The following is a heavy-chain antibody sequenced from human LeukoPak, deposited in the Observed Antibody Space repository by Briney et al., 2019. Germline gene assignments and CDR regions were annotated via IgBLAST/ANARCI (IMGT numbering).Heavy chain of an antibody. Sequence: PGGSLRLSCAASGFTFSSYSMNWVRQAPGKGLEWVSSISSSSSYIYYADSVKGRFTISRDNAKNSLYLQMNSLRAEDTAVYYCARDGSSCSGGSCYQYGMDVWGQGTTVTVSS. V-gene: IGHV3-21*01. CDR3: ARDGSSCSGGSCYQYGMDV. D-gene: IGHD2-15*01. J-gene: IGHJ6*02. CDR2: ISSSSSYI. CDR1: GFTFSSYS.